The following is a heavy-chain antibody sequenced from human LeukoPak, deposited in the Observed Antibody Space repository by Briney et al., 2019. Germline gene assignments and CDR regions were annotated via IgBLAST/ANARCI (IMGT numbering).Heavy chain of an antibody. CDR1: GGSISSYY. D-gene: IGHD2-21*02. J-gene: IGHJ4*02. CDR3: ARGPPYIVVVTAIGFFDY. Sequence: PSETLSLTCTVSGGSISSYYWSWIRQPPGKGLEWIGYIYYSGSTNYNPSLKSRGTISVDVSKNQFSLKLSSVTAADTAVYYCARGPPYIVVVTAIGFFDYWGLGTLVTVSS. V-gene: IGHV4-59*01. CDR2: IYYSGST.